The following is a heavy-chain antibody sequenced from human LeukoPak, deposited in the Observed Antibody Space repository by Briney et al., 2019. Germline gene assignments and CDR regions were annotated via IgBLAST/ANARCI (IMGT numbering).Heavy chain of an antibody. D-gene: IGHD3-22*01. CDR3: AKGHNYYDSSVVGYFDY. Sequence: GGSLRLSCAASGFTFSNYAMSWVRQAPGKGLEWVSAISGSGGRTYFAASVKGRFTISRDTSKNTLYLQSNSLRAEDTPVYYCAKGHNYYDSSVVGYFDYWGQGTLVTVSS. V-gene: IGHV3-23*01. CDR2: ISGSGGRT. CDR1: GFTFSNYA. J-gene: IGHJ4*02.